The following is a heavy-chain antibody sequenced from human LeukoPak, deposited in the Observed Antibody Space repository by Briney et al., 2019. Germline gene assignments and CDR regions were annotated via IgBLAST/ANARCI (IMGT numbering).Heavy chain of an antibody. Sequence: ASVKVSCKASGYTFTSYYMHWVRQAPGQGLEWMGIINPSGGSTNYAQKFQGRVTMTRDTSTSTVYMGLSSLTSEDTAVYYCARGSWNYNWFDPWGQGTLVTVSS. D-gene: IGHD1-7*01. J-gene: IGHJ5*02. CDR1: GYTFTSYY. CDR3: ARGSWNYNWFDP. CDR2: INPSGGST. V-gene: IGHV1-46*01.